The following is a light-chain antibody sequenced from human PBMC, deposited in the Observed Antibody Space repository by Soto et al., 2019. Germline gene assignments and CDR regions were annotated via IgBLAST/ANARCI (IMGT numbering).Light chain of an antibody. Sequence: DIQLTQTPSTLSASVGDEVTITCRASQTISRWLAWYQQKPGRAPKLLIYDASTLESGVPSSFSGSGSETEFTLTIRRVQPDDFATYFCHSRAFGQGTRL. V-gene: IGKV1-5*01. J-gene: IGKJ5*01. CDR1: QTISRW. CDR3: HSRA. CDR2: DAS.